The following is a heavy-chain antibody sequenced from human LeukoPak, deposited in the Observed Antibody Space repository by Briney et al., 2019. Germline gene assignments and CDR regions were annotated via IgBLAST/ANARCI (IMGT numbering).Heavy chain of an antibody. Sequence: GASVKVSCKASGYTFTSYGISWVRQAPGQGLEWMGWISAYNGNTNYAQKLQGRVTMTTDTSTSTAYMELRSLRSDDTAVYYCARGSPYLRGGFFLDYWGQGTLVTVSS. V-gene: IGHV1-18*01. CDR3: ARGSPYLRGGFFLDY. CDR1: GYTFTSYG. D-gene: IGHD3-16*01. CDR2: ISAYNGNT. J-gene: IGHJ4*02.